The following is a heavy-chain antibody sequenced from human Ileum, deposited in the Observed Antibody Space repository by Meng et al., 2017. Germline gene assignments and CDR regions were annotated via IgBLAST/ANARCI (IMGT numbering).Heavy chain of an antibody. CDR2: MNTDKGNT. V-gene: IGHV1-18*01. J-gene: IGHJ4*02. CDR3: AREGAYNGGDY. CDR1: GYTFTTYG. D-gene: IGHD1-1*01. Sequence: QVQLVQSGAEVNKPGAPVKVSCKASGYTFTTYGISWVRQAPGQGLEWMGWMNTDKGNTNYAQKFQGRVTMTRDTSTSTAYMELRSLRSDDTAVYYCAREGAYNGGDYWGQGTLVTVSS.